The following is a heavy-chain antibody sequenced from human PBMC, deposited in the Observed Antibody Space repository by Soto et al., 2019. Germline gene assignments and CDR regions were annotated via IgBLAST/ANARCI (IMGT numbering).Heavy chain of an antibody. V-gene: IGHV3-23*01. CDR2: ISCCGGST. Sequence: EVHLLESGGGVVQPGGSLRLSCEASGFNFKKFAMGWVRQAPGEGLEWVSGISCCGGSTFYADSVKGRFSLARDDSKNTLSLQLNSLRVEDTAHYYCAKADGEQWLIPHLDNWGQGTLVTVS. CDR3: AKADGEQWLIPHLDN. CDR1: GFNFKKFA. J-gene: IGHJ4*02. D-gene: IGHD6-19*01.